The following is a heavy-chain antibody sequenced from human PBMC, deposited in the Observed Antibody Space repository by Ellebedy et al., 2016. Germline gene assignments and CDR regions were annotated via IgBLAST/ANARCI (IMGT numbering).Heavy chain of an antibody. CDR1: GGSISSSSYY. CDR2: IYYSGST. V-gene: IGHV4-39*07. Sequence: SETLSLXXTVSGGSISSSSYYWGWIRQPPGKGLEWIGSIYYSGSTYYNPSLKSRVTISVDTSKNQFSLKLSSVTAADTAVYYCTRGGYYYDSSGYQPAGTFDPWGQGTLVTVSS. D-gene: IGHD3-22*01. CDR3: TRGGYYYDSSGYQPAGTFDP. J-gene: IGHJ5*02.